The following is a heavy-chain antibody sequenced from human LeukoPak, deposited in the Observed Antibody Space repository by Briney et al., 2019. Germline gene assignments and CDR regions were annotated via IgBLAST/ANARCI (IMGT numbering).Heavy chain of an antibody. CDR3: ARDKTGTTYGYFDY. V-gene: IGHV3-66*02. Sequence: PGGSLRLSCAASGFTVSSNYMSWVRQAPGKGLEWVSVIYRGGSTYYADSVKGRFTISRDNSKNTLYLQMNSLRAEDTAVYYCARDKTGTTYGYFDYWGQGTLVTVSS. CDR1: GFTVSSNY. CDR2: IYRGGST. D-gene: IGHD1-7*01. J-gene: IGHJ4*02.